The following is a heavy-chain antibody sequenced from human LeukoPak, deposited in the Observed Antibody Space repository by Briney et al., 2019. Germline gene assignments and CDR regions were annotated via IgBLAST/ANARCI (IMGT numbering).Heavy chain of an antibody. CDR3: AREWRGYPFPSAPNWFDP. Sequence: ASVKVSCKASGYTFTSYGISWVRQAPGQGLEWMGWISAYNGNTNYAQKLQGRVTMTTDTSTSTAYLELRSLRSDDTAVYYCAREWRGYPFPSAPNWFDPWGQGTLVTVSS. CDR1: GYTFTSYG. CDR2: ISAYNGNT. V-gene: IGHV1-18*01. D-gene: IGHD5-12*01. J-gene: IGHJ5*02.